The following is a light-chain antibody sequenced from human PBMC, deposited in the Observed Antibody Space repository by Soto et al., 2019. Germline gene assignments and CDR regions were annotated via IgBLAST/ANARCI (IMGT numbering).Light chain of an antibody. CDR2: DAS. V-gene: IGKV1-5*01. Sequence: DIQMTQSPSTLSASVGDRVTITCRASQSVNNYLAWYQQKPGKAPNLLIYDASSLESGVPSRLSGSGSGTAFTLTFSCLQPDDFATYYCQQYDSYSTFGQGTKLEIK. CDR1: QSVNNY. CDR3: QQYDSYST. J-gene: IGKJ2*01.